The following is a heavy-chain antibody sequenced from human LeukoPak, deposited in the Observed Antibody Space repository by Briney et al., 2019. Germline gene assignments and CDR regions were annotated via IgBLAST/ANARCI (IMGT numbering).Heavy chain of an antibody. CDR3: ARVSSGSSDY. CDR1: GFTFSSYE. J-gene: IGHJ4*02. Sequence: PGGSLRLSCAASGFTFSSYEMNWVRQAPGKGLEWVSYISSSGSTIYYADSVKGRFTISRDNAKNSLYLQMNSLRAEDTAVYYCARVSSGSSDYWGQGTLVTVSS. CDR2: ISSSGSTI. V-gene: IGHV3-48*03. D-gene: IGHD3-10*01.